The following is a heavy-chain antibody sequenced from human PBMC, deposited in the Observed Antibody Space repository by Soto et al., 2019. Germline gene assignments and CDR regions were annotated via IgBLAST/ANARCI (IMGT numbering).Heavy chain of an antibody. CDR2: IIPIFGTA. J-gene: IGHJ6*02. CDR1: GGTFSSYA. CDR3: ARGSEGTQPSFYYYGMDV. Sequence: GASVKVSCKASGGTFSSYAISWVRQAPGQGLEWMGGIIPIFGTANYAQKFQGRVTITADESTSTAYMELSSLRSEDTAVYYCARGSEGTQPSFYYYGMDVWGQGTTVTVSS. D-gene: IGHD1-1*01. V-gene: IGHV1-69*13.